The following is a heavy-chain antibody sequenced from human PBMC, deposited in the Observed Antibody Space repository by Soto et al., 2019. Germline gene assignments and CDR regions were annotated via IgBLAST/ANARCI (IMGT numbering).Heavy chain of an antibody. Sequence: SVKVSCKASGGTFSSYTISWVRQAPGQGLEWMGRIIPILGIANYAQKFQGRITITADKSTSTAYMEQSSLRTEDTAVYYCARGGYYYGRTNWFDPWGQGTLVTVSS. D-gene: IGHD3-10*01. CDR3: ARGGYYYGRTNWFDP. J-gene: IGHJ5*02. V-gene: IGHV1-69*02. CDR2: IIPILGIA. CDR1: GGTFSSYT.